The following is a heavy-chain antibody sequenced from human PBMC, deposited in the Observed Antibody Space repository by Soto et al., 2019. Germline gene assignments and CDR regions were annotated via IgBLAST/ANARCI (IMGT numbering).Heavy chain of an antibody. CDR1: GYTLIHYG. CDR2: INPYNGYT. J-gene: IGHJ6*03. V-gene: IGHV1-18*01. CDR3: ARGLGDYDFWSAQSSPYYMDA. D-gene: IGHD3-3*01. Sequence: ASVKVSCKASGYTLIHYGITWVRQAPGQGLEWMGWINPYNGYTDYAQNLQGRVSMTIDSSTTTAYMELRSLTSDDTAVYYCARGLGDYDFWSAQSSPYYMDAWGKGTTVTVSS.